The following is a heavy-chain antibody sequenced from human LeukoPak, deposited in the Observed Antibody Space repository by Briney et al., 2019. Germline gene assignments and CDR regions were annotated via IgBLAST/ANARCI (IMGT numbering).Heavy chain of an antibody. CDR3: AKGIDYGDYAGYFDY. V-gene: IGHV3-33*03. Sequence: GGSLRLSCAASGFTFSSYGMHWVRQAPGKGLEWVAVIWYDGSNKYYADSVKGRFTISRDNAKNSLYLQMNSLRAEDTALYYCAKGIDYGDYAGYFDYWGQGTLVTVSS. CDR1: GFTFSSYG. J-gene: IGHJ4*02. CDR2: IWYDGSNK. D-gene: IGHD4-17*01.